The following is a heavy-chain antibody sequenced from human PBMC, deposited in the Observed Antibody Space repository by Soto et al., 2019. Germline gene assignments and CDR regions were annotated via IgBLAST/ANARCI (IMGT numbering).Heavy chain of an antibody. Sequence: EVQLVESGGGLVQPGGSLRLSCAASGFTVSSNYMSWVRQAPGTGLEWVSVIYSGGSTYYADSVKGRFTIARDNSKNTLYLQMNSVRAEDTAVYYCHYDYIWGSYRLNQHDYWGQGTLVTVSS. CDR2: IYSGGST. CDR1: GFTVSSNY. CDR3: HYDYIWGSYRLNQHDY. D-gene: IGHD3-16*02. V-gene: IGHV3-66*01. J-gene: IGHJ4*02.